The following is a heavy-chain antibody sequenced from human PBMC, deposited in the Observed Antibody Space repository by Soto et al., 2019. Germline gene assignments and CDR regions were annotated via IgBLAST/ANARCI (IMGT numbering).Heavy chain of an antibody. Sequence: GGSLRLSCAASGFTFSSYAMSWVRQAPGKGLEWVSAISGSGGSTYYADSVKGRFTISRDNSKNTLYLQMNSLRAEDTAVYYWAKDGHCSGGSCYWGVRGPFDPWGQGTLVTVSS. V-gene: IGHV3-23*01. D-gene: IGHD2-15*01. CDR1: GFTFSSYA. CDR3: AKDGHCSGGSCYWGVRGPFDP. CDR2: ISGSGGST. J-gene: IGHJ5*02.